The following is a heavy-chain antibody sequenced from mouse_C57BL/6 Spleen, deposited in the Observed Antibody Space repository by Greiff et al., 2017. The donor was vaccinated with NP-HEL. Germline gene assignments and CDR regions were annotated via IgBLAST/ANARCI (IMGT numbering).Heavy chain of an antibody. D-gene: IGHD1-1*01. V-gene: IGHV1-69*01. CDR3: ARKGITTFDY. CDR2: IDPSDSYT. CDR1: GYTFTSYW. Sequence: QVQLQQPGAELVMPGASVKLSCKASGYTFTSYWMHWVKQRPGQGLEWIGEIDPSDSYTNYNQKFKGKSTLTVDKSSSTAYMQLSSLTSEDSAVYDCARKGITTFDYWGQGTTLTVSS. J-gene: IGHJ2*01.